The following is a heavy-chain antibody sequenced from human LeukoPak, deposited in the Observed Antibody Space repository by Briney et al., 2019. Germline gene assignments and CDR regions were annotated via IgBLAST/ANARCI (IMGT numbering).Heavy chain of an antibody. CDR3: ARGPFYDYLWEPTQANYFDS. CDR2: ISGSSAYI. V-gene: IGHV3-21*01. D-gene: IGHD3-16*01. J-gene: IGHJ4*02. CDR1: GFTFSSYE. Sequence: GGSLRLSCAASGFTFSSYEMNWVRQAPGKGVEWVSSISGSSAYIYNADSLKGRFPISRDNAKNSLYLQMDSLRAEDTAVYYCARGPFYDYLWEPTQANYFDSWGQGTLVTVSS.